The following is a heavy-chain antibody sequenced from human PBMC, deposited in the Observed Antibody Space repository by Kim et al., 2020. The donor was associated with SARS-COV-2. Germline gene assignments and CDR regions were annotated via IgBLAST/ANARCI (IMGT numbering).Heavy chain of an antibody. Sequence: STYYADSVKGRFTISRDNSKNTLYLQMNSLRAEDTAVYYCAKALTGVDYWGQGTLVTVSS. CDR3: AKALTGVDY. CDR2: ST. D-gene: IGHD7-27*01. J-gene: IGHJ4*02. V-gene: IGHV3-23*01.